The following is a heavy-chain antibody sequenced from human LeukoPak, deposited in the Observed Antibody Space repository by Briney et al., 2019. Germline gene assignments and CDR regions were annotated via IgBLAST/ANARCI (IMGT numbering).Heavy chain of an antibody. J-gene: IGHJ4*02. CDR1: GLTIGSYS. CDR2: ISSSSSAI. Sequence: GGSLRLSCAASGLTIGSYSMNWVRQAPGKGLQWVSYISSSSSAIYYADSVKGRFSISRDNAKNSLYLQMNSLRAEDTAVYYCAKDPSIYDFWSGYYLFDYWGQGTLVTVSS. V-gene: IGHV3-48*01. D-gene: IGHD3-3*01. CDR3: AKDPSIYDFWSGYYLFDY.